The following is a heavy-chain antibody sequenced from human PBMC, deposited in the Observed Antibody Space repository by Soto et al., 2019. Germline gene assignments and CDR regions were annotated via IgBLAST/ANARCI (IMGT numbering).Heavy chain of an antibody. CDR3: ARDEARSGSYRGWFDP. CDR2: ISSSSSYI. D-gene: IGHD1-26*01. Sequence: GGSLRLSCAASGFTFSSYSMNWVRQAPGKGLEWVSSISSSSSYIYYADSVKGRFTISRDNAKNSLYLQMNSLRAEDTAVYYCARDEARSGSYRGWFDPWGQGTLVTVSS. CDR1: GFTFSSYS. V-gene: IGHV3-21*01. J-gene: IGHJ5*02.